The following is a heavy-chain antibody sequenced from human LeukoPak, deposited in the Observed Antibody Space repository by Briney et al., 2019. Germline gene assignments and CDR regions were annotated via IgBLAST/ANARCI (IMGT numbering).Heavy chain of an antibody. V-gene: IGHV1-24*01. Sequence: ASVTVSCKVSGYTLTELPMHWVRQAPGKGLEWMGGFDPEYGETLYAQKFQGRVTMTEDTSTDTAYMELSSLRSEDTAVYYCATEKHVDIVATGEALDTWGQGTMVTVSS. CDR1: GYTLTELP. CDR2: FDPEYGET. J-gene: IGHJ3*02. CDR3: ATEKHVDIVATGEALDT. D-gene: IGHD5-12*01.